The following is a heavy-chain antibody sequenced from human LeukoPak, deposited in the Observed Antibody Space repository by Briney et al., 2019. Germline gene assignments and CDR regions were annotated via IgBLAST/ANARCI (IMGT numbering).Heavy chain of an antibody. CDR3: ARVYFSGSYYYYYGMDV. D-gene: IGHD1-26*01. V-gene: IGHV1-8*01. CDR1: GYTFTSYD. Sequence: ASVKVSCKASGYTFTSYDINWVRQATGQGLEWMGWMNPNSGNTGCAQKFQGRVTMTRNTSISTAYMELSSLRSEDTAVYYCARVYFSGSYYYYYGMDVWGQGTTVTVSS. CDR2: MNPNSGNT. J-gene: IGHJ6*02.